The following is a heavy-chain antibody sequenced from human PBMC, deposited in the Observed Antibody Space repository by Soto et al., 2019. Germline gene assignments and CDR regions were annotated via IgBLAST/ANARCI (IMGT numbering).Heavy chain of an antibody. V-gene: IGHV3-21*01. J-gene: IGHJ3*02. CDR3: ARDLAVAGRDAFDI. CDR1: GFTFSSYS. CDR2: ISSSSSYI. Sequence: EVQLVESGGGLVKPGGSLRLSCAASGFTFSSYSMNWVRQAPGKGLEWVSSISSSSSYIYYADSVKGRFTISRDNAKNSRYLQMNSLRAEDTAVYYCARDLAVAGRDAFDIWGQGTMVTVSS. D-gene: IGHD6-19*01.